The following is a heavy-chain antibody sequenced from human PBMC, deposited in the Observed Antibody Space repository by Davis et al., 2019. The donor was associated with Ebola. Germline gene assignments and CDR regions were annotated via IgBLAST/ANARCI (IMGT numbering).Heavy chain of an antibody. CDR3: ARDRPYSSSWYPLYYYGMDV. CDR2: INPNSGGT. Sequence: AASVKVSCKASGYTFTGYYMHWVRQAPGQGLEWMGWINPNSGGTNYAQKFQGWVTMTRDTSISTAYMELSRLRSDDTAVYYCARDRPYSSSWYPLYYYGMDVWGQGTTVTVSS. D-gene: IGHD6-13*01. J-gene: IGHJ6*02. V-gene: IGHV1-2*04. CDR1: GYTFTGYY.